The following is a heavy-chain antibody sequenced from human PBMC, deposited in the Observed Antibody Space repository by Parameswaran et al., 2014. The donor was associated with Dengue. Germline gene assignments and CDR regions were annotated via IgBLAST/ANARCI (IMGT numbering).Heavy chain of an antibody. D-gene: IGHD2-2*01. V-gene: IGHV3-23*01. CDR2: ISGSGGST. CDR3: AKEGGDIVVVPAAVDY. Sequence: VRQAPGKGLEWVSAISGSGGSTYYADSVKGRFTISRDNSKNTLYLQMNSLRAEDTAVYYCAKEGGDIVVVPAAVDYWGQGTLVTVSS. J-gene: IGHJ4*02.